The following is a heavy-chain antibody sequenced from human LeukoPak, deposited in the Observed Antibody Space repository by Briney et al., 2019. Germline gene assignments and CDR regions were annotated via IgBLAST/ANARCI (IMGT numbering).Heavy chain of an antibody. CDR2: IYSGDST. CDR1: GFTVSSNY. CDR3: ARDSRSTVFDS. Sequence: GGSLRLSCAASGFTVSSNYMSWVRQAPGKGLEWVSVIYSGDSTYYADSVKGRFTISRGSSKNTLYLQMNSLRAEDTAVYYCARDSRSTVFDSWGQGTLVTVSS. V-gene: IGHV3-53*01. J-gene: IGHJ4*02. D-gene: IGHD6-13*01.